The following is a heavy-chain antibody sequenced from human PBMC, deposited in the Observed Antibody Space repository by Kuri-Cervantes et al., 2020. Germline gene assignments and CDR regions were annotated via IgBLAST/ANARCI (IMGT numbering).Heavy chain of an antibody. J-gene: IGHJ4*02. CDR2: IYYSGST. V-gene: IGHV4-59*12. D-gene: IGHD4-17*01. CDR3: ARELGPDYGDSYFDY. Sequence: GSLRLSCTVSGGSISSYYWSWIRQPPGKGLEWIGYIYYSGSTNYNPSLKSRVTISVDTSKNQFSLKLSSVTAADTAVYYCARELGPDYGDSYFDYWGQGTLVTVSS. CDR1: GGSISSYY.